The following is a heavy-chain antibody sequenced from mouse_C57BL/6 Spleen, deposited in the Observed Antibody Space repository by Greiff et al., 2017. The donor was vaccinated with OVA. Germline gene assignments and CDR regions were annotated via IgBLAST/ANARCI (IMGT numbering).Heavy chain of an antibody. V-gene: IGHV1-69*01. CDR2: IDPSDSYT. CDR3: ARGNYGSSPAWFAY. D-gene: IGHD1-1*01. J-gene: IGHJ3*01. Sequence: QQSCKASGYTFTSYWMHWVKQRPGQGLEWIGEIDPSDSYTNYNQKFKGKSTLTVDKSSSTAYMQLSSLTSEDSAVYYCARGNYGSSPAWFAYWGQGTLVTVSA. CDR1: GYTFTSYW.